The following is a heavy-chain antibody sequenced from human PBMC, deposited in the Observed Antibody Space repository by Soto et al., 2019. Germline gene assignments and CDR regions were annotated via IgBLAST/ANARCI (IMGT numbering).Heavy chain of an antibody. V-gene: IGHV3-30*18. CDR2: ISYDGSNT. CDR3: AKDGNVYSSGWYAPSLDY. D-gene: IGHD6-19*01. Sequence: QVQLVESGGGVVQPGRSLRLPCAASGFTFSSYGMHWVRQAPGKGLEWVAVISYDGSNTYYADSVKGRFTISRDNSKNTLYLQMTSLRAEDTAVYYCAKDGNVYSSGWYAPSLDYWGQGTLVTVSS. CDR1: GFTFSSYG. J-gene: IGHJ4*02.